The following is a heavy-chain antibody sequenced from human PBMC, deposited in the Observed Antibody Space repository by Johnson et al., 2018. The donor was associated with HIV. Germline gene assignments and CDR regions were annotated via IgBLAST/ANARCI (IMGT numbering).Heavy chain of an antibody. CDR1: GFPVTSNF. CDR3: ARGVRNSYGYLLGTFES. CDR2: VYSTFGT. Sequence: VQLVESGGGLVQPGGSLRLSCTASGFPVTSNFMTWVRQPPGKGLDWVSAVYSTFGTYYADSVRGRFTISTDNSKNTLYLQMNSLRREDTAVYYCARGVRNSYGYLLGTFESWGQGTMVTVSS. D-gene: IGHD5-18*01. V-gene: IGHV3-66*02. J-gene: IGHJ3*01.